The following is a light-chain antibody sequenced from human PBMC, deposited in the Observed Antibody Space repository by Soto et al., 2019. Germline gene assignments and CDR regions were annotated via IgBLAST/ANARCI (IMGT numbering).Light chain of an antibody. CDR2: DVN. CDR3: CSFSGTNTLYV. J-gene: IGLJ1*01. CDR1: SSDVGGYDY. V-gene: IGLV2-11*01. Sequence: QSALTQPRSVSGSPRQSVTISCTGTSSDVGGYDYVSWYQQHPGKAPKLILYDVNELPSAVPDRFSGSKSGNTASLTISGLQSEDEADYFCCSFSGTNTLYVFGTGTKVTVL.